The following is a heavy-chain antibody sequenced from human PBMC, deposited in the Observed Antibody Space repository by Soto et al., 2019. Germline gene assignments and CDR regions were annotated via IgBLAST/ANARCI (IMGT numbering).Heavy chain of an antibody. V-gene: IGHV3-48*02. Sequence: TGGSLRLSCAASGFTFSSYSMNWVRQAPGKGLEWVSYISSTSTIIYYADSVKGRFTISRDNAKNSLYLQMNSLRDEDTSVYYCARDRLNDYRDSIFDFWGQGTLVTVSS. CDR1: GFTFSSYS. D-gene: IGHD4-17*01. CDR3: ARDRLNDYRDSIFDF. CDR2: ISSTSTII. J-gene: IGHJ4*02.